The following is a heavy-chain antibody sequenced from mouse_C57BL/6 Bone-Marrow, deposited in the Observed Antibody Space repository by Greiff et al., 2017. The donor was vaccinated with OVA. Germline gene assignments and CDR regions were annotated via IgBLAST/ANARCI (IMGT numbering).Heavy chain of an antibody. CDR2: IYPGSGNT. CDR3: ARRGLGDYYAMDY. CDR1: GYTFTDYY. Sequence: VQLQQSGAELVRPGASVKLSCKASGYTFTDYYINWVKQRPGQGLEWIARIYPGSGNTYYNEKFKGKATLTAEKSSSTAYMQLSSLTSEDSAVYVGARRGLGDYYAMDYWGQGTSVTVSS. J-gene: IGHJ4*01. D-gene: IGHD3-3*01. V-gene: IGHV1-76*01.